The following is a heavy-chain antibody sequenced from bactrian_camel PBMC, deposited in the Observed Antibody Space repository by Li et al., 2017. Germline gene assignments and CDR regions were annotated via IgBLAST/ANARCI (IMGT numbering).Heavy chain of an antibody. CDR2: IYSDGNT. J-gene: IGHJ4*01. D-gene: IGHD1*01. CDR1: GFSFDLRD. Sequence: QVQLVESGGGSVQTGGSLRLSCTSSGFSFDLRDKAWYRQTPGNECSLVSRIYSDGNTYYTESVKGRFTISRDNAKNSVDLQMNSLKPDDTAVYYCAATGQMLSVAGCRTQGTQVTVS. V-gene: IGHV3S9*01.